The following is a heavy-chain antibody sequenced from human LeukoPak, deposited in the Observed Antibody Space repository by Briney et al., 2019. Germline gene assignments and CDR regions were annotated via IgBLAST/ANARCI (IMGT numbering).Heavy chain of an antibody. Sequence: AGGSLRLSCAASGFTFSSYWMHWVRQAPGKGQVWVSRINSDGSSTSYADSVKGRFTISRDNAKNTLYLQMNSLRAEDTAVYYCARDSGSYYGYWGQGTLVTVSS. D-gene: IGHD1-26*01. CDR3: ARDSGSYYGY. V-gene: IGHV3-74*01. CDR2: INSDGSST. J-gene: IGHJ4*02. CDR1: GFTFSSYW.